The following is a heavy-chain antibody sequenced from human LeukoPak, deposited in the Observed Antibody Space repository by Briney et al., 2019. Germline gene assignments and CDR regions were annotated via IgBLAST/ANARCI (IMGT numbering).Heavy chain of an antibody. J-gene: IGHJ4*02. D-gene: IGHD3-22*01. Sequence: ASVKVSCKASGYTFTGFYMHWVRQAPGQGLEWMGRINPNSGGTNYAQNFQGRVTMTRDTSISTAHMELSSLRSDDTAAYYCARALPSGYYDFWGQGTLVSVSS. V-gene: IGHV1-2*06. CDR3: ARALPSGYYDF. CDR2: INPNSGGT. CDR1: GYTFTGFY.